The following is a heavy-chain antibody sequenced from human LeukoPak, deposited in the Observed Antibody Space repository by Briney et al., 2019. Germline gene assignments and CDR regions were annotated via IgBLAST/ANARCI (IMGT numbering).Heavy chain of an antibody. J-gene: IGHJ4*02. Sequence: GASVTVSFKGSGYSLTELSMHWGRQGPGKGKEGVGGVDPEDGERIYAQKFQGRVTMTEDTSTDTAYMELSSLRSEDTAVYYCATGSGWSSHFDYWGQGTLVTVSS. V-gene: IGHV1-24*01. D-gene: IGHD6-19*01. CDR2: VDPEDGER. CDR1: GYSLTELS. CDR3: ATGSGWSSHFDY.